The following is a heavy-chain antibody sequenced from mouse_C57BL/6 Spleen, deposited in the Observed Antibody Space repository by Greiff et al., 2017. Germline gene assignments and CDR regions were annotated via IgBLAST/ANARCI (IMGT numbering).Heavy chain of an antibody. D-gene: IGHD4-1*01. Sequence: QVQLQQPGAELVRPGSSVKLSCKASGYTFTSYWMAWVKQRPGQGLEWIGNIYPSGSGTHYNEKFKDKATLTVDKSSSTAYMQLSSLTSEDSAVYYCARGGWDLSGFGGWGQGALVTVSA. V-gene: IGHV1-61*01. J-gene: IGHJ3*01. CDR3: ARGGWDLSGFGG. CDR2: IYPSGSGT. CDR1: GYTFTSYW.